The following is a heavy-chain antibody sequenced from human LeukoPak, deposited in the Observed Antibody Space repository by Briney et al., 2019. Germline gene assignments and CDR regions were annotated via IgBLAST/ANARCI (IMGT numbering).Heavy chain of an antibody. V-gene: IGHV3-48*01. Sequence: GGSLRLSCAASGFTFSSYSMNWVRQAPGKGLEWVSYISSSSTIYYADSVKGRFTISRDNAKNSLYLQMNSLRAEDTAVYYCARDDRRRGVDYWGQGTLVTVSS. D-gene: IGHD3-10*01. CDR1: GFTFSSYS. J-gene: IGHJ4*02. CDR2: ISSSSTI. CDR3: ARDDRRRGVDY.